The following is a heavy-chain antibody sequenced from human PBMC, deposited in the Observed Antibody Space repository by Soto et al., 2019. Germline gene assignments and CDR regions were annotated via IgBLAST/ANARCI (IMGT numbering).Heavy chain of an antibody. Sequence: ASVKVSCKASGYSISAYYIHRVRQAPGQGLEWMGWIDPKNGGTVSAQKFQGRLTMTRDTSISTVYTDLSGLTSDDTALYYCGRDDYGIFPYWGQGSLVTVSS. CDR3: GRDDYGIFPY. CDR2: IDPKNGGT. J-gene: IGHJ4*02. D-gene: IGHD3-10*01. V-gene: IGHV1-2*02. CDR1: GYSISAYY.